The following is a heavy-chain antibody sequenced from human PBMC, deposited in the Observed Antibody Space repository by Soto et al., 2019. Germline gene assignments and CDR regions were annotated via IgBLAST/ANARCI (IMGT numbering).Heavy chain of an antibody. V-gene: IGHV1-8*01. D-gene: IGHD3-10*01. Sequence: ASVKVSCKASGYTFTSYDINWVRQATGQGLEWMGWMNPNSGNTGYAQKFQGRVTMTRNTSISTAYMELSSLRPEDTAVYYCARVVYYYGSGSYQYYFDYWGQGTLVTVSS. CDR3: ARVVYYYGSGSYQYYFDY. CDR1: GYTFTSYD. CDR2: MNPNSGNT. J-gene: IGHJ4*02.